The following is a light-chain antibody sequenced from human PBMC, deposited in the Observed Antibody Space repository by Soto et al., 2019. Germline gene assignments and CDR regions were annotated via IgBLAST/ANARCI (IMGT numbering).Light chain of an antibody. V-gene: IGKV3-20*01. Sequence: EIVLTQSPGTLSLSPGERATLSCRASQSISSNYLAWHQQKPGQAPRLLIYGASNRATGVPDKFSGSGSGTDFTLTIDILEPEDFAVYYCQQYDNFPRTFGPGTKVEFK. CDR2: GAS. CDR3: QQYDNFPRT. CDR1: QSISSNY. J-gene: IGKJ1*01.